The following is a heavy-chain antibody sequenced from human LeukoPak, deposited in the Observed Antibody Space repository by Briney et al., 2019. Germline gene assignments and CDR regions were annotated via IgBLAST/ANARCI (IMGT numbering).Heavy chain of an antibody. CDR2: VNGNSDSI. CDR1: GFTFSSYT. V-gene: IGHV3-21*01. Sequence: GGSLRLSCAASGFTFSSYTMNWVRQAPGKGLEWVSSVNGNSDSIYYADSVKGRFTISRDNAKNSLYLQMNSLRAEDTAVYYCATRYCTSTNCYAFDYWGQGTLVTVSS. J-gene: IGHJ4*02. D-gene: IGHD2-2*01. CDR3: ATRYCTSTNCYAFDY.